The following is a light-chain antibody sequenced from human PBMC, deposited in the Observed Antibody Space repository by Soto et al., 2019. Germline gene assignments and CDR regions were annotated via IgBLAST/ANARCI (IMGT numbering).Light chain of an antibody. J-gene: IGLJ3*02. V-gene: IGLV4-69*01. Sequence: QLVLTQSPSASASLGASVKLTCTLSSGHNSYAIAWHQQQPEKGPRYLMKVNSDGSHSKGDGIPDRFSGSSSGAERYLTISSLQSEDEADYYCQTWSTDSRVFGGVTKVTVL. CDR2: VNSDGSH. CDR1: SGHNSYA. CDR3: QTWSTDSRV.